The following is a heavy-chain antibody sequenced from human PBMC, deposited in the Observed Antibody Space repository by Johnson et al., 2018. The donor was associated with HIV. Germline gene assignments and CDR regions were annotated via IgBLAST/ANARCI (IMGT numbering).Heavy chain of an antibody. CDR3: AKGRDSSGFGAFDI. Sequence: QVQLVESGGGVVQPGRSLRLSCAASGFTFSSYAMHWVRQAPGKGLEWVAVISYDGSNKYYADSVKGRFTISRDNSKNTLYLQMNSLRAEDTAVYYCAKGRDSSGFGAFDIWGQGTMVTVSS. D-gene: IGHD3-22*01. CDR2: ISYDGSNK. V-gene: IGHV3-30*04. CDR1: GFTFSSYA. J-gene: IGHJ3*02.